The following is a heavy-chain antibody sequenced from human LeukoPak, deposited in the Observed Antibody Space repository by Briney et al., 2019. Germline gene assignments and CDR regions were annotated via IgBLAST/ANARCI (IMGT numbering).Heavy chain of an antibody. Sequence: PGGSLRLSCAASGFAVNTKFMHWVRQAPGKGLEWISVIYSGGLTYYADSVEGRFTISRDNSKNTLYLYMNSLRAEDTAVYYCARFVTPGVTRWIDPWGQGTLVTVSS. D-gene: IGHD1-1*01. CDR1: GFAVNTKF. CDR3: ARFVTPGVTRWIDP. CDR2: IYSGGLT. V-gene: IGHV3-53*01. J-gene: IGHJ5*02.